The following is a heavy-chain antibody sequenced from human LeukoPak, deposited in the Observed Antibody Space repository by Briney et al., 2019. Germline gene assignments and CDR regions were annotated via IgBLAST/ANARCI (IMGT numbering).Heavy chain of an antibody. CDR3: AANSSGWYGFGY. V-gene: IGHV4-61*02. J-gene: IGHJ4*02. CDR1: GGSISSGSYY. D-gene: IGHD6-19*01. CDR2: IYTSGGT. Sequence: SETLSLTCTVSGGSISSGSYYWSWIRQPAGKGLEWIGRIYTSGGTNYNPSLKSRVTISVDTSKNQFSLKLSSVTAADTAVYYCAANSSGWYGFGYWGQGTRSPSPQ.